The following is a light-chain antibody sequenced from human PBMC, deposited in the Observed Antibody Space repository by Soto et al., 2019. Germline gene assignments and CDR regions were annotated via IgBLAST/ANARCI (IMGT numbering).Light chain of an antibody. CDR3: QTWGTGPWV. CDR2: LNSDGSH. J-gene: IGLJ3*02. V-gene: IGLV4-69*01. CDR1: SGHSSYA. Sequence: QPVLIQSPSASASLGASVKLTCTLSSGHSSYAIAWHQQQPEKGPRYLMKLNSDGSHSKGDGIPDRFSGSSSGAERYLTISSLQSEDEADYYCQTWGTGPWVFGGGTKVTVL.